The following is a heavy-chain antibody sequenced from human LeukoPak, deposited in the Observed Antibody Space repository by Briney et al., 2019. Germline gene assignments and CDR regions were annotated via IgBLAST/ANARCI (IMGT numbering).Heavy chain of an antibody. CDR1: GFTVSSNY. J-gene: IGHJ4*02. D-gene: IGHD3-22*01. CDR3: AREEYYDSSGYFFDY. V-gene: IGHV3-66*01. Sequence: GGSLRLSCAASGFTVSSNYMSWVRQAPGKGLEWVSVIYSGGSTYYADSVKGRFTISRDSSKNTLYLQMNSLRAEDTAVYYCAREEYYDSSGYFFDYWGQGTLVTVSS. CDR2: IYSGGST.